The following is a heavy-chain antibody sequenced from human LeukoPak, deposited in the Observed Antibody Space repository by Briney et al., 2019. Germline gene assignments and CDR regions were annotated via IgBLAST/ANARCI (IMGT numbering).Heavy chain of an antibody. CDR1: GGSISSYY. CDR3: ATAGELLWFGEHSDAFDI. Sequence: SSETLSLTCAVSGGSISSYYRSWIRQPPGKGLEWIGCIYYSGGTNYNPSLKSRVTISVDTSKNQFSLKLSSVTAADTVVYYCATAGELLWFGEHSDAFDIWGQGTMVTVSS. CDR2: IYYSGGT. J-gene: IGHJ3*02. V-gene: IGHV4-59*01. D-gene: IGHD3-10*01.